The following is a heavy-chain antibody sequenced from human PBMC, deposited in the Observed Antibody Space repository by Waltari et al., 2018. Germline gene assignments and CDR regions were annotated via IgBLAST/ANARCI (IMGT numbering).Heavy chain of an antibody. D-gene: IGHD2-15*01. J-gene: IGHJ4*02. CDR2: IYPSGST. CDR3: ARVFVAPHGGGSYNYFDY. Sequence: QVQLQESGPGLVKPSQTLSLTCTVSGGSISSGSYYWRWLRQPAGKGLEWIGYIYPSGSTNYNPSLKSRVTISVDTSKNQFSLKLSSVTAADTAVYYCARVFVAPHGGGSYNYFDYWGQGTLVTVSS. CDR1: GGSISSGSYY. V-gene: IGHV4-61*09.